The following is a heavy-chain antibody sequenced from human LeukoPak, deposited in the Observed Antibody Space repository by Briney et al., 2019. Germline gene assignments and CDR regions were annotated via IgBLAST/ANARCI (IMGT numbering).Heavy chain of an antibody. Sequence: SVKVSCKASGGTFSSYAISWVRQAPGQGLEWMGGIIPIFGTANYAQKFQGRVTITADESTSTAYMELSSLRSEDTAVYYCARQWSLPYSSSDYYYGMDVWGQGTTVTVSS. J-gene: IGHJ6*02. CDR1: GGTFSSYA. D-gene: IGHD6-6*01. V-gene: IGHV1-69*13. CDR3: ARQWSLPYSSSDYYYGMDV. CDR2: IIPIFGTA.